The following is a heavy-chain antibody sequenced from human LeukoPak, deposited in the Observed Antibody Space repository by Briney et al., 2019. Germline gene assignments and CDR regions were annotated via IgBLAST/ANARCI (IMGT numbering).Heavy chain of an antibody. J-gene: IGHJ3*02. D-gene: IGHD2-2*01. CDR1: GYTFTSYG. V-gene: IGHV1-18*04. CDR2: ISAYNGNT. Sequence: ASVKVSCKASGYTFTSYGISWVRQAPGQGLEWMGWISAYNGNTNYAQKLQGRVTMTTDTSTSTAYMELRSLRSDDTAVYYCARDLEYCSSTSCPNDAFDIWGQGTMVTVSS. CDR3: ARDLEYCSSTSCPNDAFDI.